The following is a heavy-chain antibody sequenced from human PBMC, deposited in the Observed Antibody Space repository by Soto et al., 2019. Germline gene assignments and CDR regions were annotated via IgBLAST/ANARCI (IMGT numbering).Heavy chain of an antibody. D-gene: IGHD3-22*01. CDR2: IYYSGST. CDR1: GGSISSGGYY. Sequence: PSETLSLTCTVSGGSISSGGYYWSWIRQHPGKGLEWIGYIYYSGSTYYNPSLKSRVTISVDTSKNQFSLKLSSVTAADTAVYYCASATYYDSSGYFWIDYWGQGTLVTVSS. J-gene: IGHJ4*02. V-gene: IGHV4-31*03. CDR3: ASATYYDSSGYFWIDY.